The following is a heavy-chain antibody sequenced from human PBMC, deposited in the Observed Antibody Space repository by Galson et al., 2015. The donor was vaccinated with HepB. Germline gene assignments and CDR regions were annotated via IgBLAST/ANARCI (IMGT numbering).Heavy chain of an antibody. J-gene: IGHJ4*02. CDR2: IYPGDSDT. D-gene: IGHD2-21*02. Sequence: QSGAEVKEPGESLKISCQGSGYSFSDYWIGWVRQMPGKGLEWMGIIYPGDSDTRYSPSFQGQVTISADKSISTAYLQWSSLKASDTAIYYCARGAVTAIRGGWFDYWGQGTLVTVSS. CDR1: GYSFSDYW. CDR3: ARGAVTAIRGGWFDY. V-gene: IGHV5-51*01.